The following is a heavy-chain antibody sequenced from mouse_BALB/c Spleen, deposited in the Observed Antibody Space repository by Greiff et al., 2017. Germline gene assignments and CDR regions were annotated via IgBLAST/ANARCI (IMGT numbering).Heavy chain of an antibody. Sequence: EVHLVESGGGLVKPGGSLKLSCAASGFTFSSYAMSWVRQTPEKRLEWVASISSGGSTYYPDSVKGRFTISRDNARNILYLQMSSLRSEDTAMYYCARGRFAYWGQGTLVTVSA. CDR2: ISSGGST. V-gene: IGHV5-6-5*01. CDR3: ARGRFAY. CDR1: GFTFSSYA. J-gene: IGHJ3*01.